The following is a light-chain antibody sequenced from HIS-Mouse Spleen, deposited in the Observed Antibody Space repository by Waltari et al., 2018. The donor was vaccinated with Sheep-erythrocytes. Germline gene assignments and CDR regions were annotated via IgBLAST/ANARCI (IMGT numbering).Light chain of an antibody. CDR3: CSYAGSSTPWV. J-gene: IGLJ3*02. CDR1: SSEVGSYKL. V-gene: IGLV2-23*01. CDR2: EGS. Sequence: QSALTQPASVSGSPGQSISISCTGTSSEVGSYKLVSWYQQHPGKAPKLMIYEGSKRPSGVSNRFSGSKSGNTASLTISGLQAEDEADYYCCSYAGSSTPWVFGGGTKLTVL.